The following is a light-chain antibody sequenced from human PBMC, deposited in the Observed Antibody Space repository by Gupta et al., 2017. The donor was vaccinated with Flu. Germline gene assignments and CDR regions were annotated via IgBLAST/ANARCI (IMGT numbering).Light chain of an antibody. CDR1: SANVGNQG. J-gene: IGLJ2*01. CDR2: RTN. V-gene: IGLV10-54*04. CDR3: SAWDRSLNAVV. Sequence: QAGLTQPPSVSKGLRQTATLTCTGNSANVGNQGAAWLQQHQGHPPKVLSYRTNNRPSGISERFSASRSGNTASLTITGLQPEDEGDYYCSAWDRSLNAVVFGGGTKVTVL.